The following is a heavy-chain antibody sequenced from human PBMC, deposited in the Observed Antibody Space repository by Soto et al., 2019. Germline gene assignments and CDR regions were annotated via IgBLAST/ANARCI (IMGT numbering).Heavy chain of an antibody. Sequence: EVQLLESGGGLVQPGGSLRLSCAASGFTFATYEMSWVRQAPGKGLEWVSLISVSGVKTYDADSVKGRFTTSRDNSKNTLDPQVNILGAEDTAGYYCAKGGLLDSWGQGTLVTVSS. CDR2: ISVSGVKT. D-gene: IGHD3-16*01. V-gene: IGHV3-23*01. CDR1: GFTFATYE. CDR3: AKGGLLDS. J-gene: IGHJ4*02.